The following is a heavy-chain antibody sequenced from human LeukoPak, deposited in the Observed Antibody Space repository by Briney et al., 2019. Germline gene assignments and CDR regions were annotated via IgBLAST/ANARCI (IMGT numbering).Heavy chain of an antibody. J-gene: IGHJ4*02. Sequence: PGGSLRLSCAASGFTFDDYAMHWVRQAPGKGLEWASGISWNSGSIGYADSVKGRFTISRDNAKNSLYLQMNSLRAEDTALYYCAKDIVRYFDWLLANFDYWGQGTLVTVSS. CDR2: ISWNSGSI. V-gene: IGHV3-9*01. CDR1: GFTFDDYA. CDR3: AKDIVRYFDWLLANFDY. D-gene: IGHD3-9*01.